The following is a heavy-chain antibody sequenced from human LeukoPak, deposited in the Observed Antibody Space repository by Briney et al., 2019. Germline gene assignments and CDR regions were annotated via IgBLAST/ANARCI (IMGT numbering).Heavy chain of an antibody. Sequence: GGSLRLSCAASGFTFSSGGMHWVRQAPGKGLEWVAFIRYEASYDYYADSVKGRFTISRDTSKSTLYLQMNSMRAEDTAVYYCARDQGFYDTSGYQYYFDSWGQGTLVTVSS. CDR1: GFTFSSGG. D-gene: IGHD3-22*01. V-gene: IGHV3-30*02. CDR2: IRYEASYD. CDR3: ARDQGFYDTSGYQYYFDS. J-gene: IGHJ4*02.